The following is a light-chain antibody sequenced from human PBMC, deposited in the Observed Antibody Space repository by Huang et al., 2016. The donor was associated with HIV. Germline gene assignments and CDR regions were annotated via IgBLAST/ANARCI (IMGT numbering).Light chain of an antibody. V-gene: IGKV2-28*01. CDR3: MQALQTPYT. CDR2: LAS. CDR1: QSLLNRNGQNY. Sequence: DIVMTQSPLSLSVAPGEPASISCTSSQSLLNRNGQNYVDWDLQKPGQFPQLLIYLASNRASGGPDRFSGSGSGKNFTLKIGGVEAEDVGVYYCMQALQTPYTFGQGTKLEIK. J-gene: IGKJ2*01.